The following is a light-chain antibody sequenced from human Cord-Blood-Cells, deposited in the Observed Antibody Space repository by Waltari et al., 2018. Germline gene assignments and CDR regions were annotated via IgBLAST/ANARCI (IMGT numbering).Light chain of an antibody. CDR1: QDISNY. CDR3: QQYDNLPPLT. J-gene: IGKJ4*01. Sequence: DIQMTQSQSSLSASVGDRVTITCQASQDISNYLNWYQQKPGKAPKLLIYDASKLETGVLSRFSRSGSGTDSTFTISSLQPVDIATYYCQQYDNLPPLTVGGGTKVEIK. CDR2: DAS. V-gene: IGKV1-33*01.